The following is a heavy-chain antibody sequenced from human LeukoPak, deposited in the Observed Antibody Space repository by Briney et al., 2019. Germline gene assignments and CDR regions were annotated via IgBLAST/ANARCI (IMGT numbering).Heavy chain of an antibody. J-gene: IGHJ5*02. CDR2: INPNSGDT. CDR1: GYTFTAYY. D-gene: IGHD2-2*01. V-gene: IGHV1-2*02. Sequence: ASVKVSCKASGYTFTAYYVHWVRQAPGQGLEWMGWINPNSGDTSSAQKFQGRVTMTRDTSISTVYMELSSLRSDDTAVYYCATVGNRYCSSTSCPNWFDPWGQGTLVTVSS. CDR3: ATVGNRYCSSTSCPNWFDP.